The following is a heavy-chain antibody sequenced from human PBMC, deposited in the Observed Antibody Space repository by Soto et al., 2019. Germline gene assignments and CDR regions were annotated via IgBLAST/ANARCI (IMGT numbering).Heavy chain of an antibody. Sequence: GESLKIACKGSGYSFAGYWITWVRQKPGKGLEWMGRIDPSDSQTYYSPSFRGHVTISATKSITTVFLQWSSLRASDTAMYYCARQIYDSDTGPNFQYYFDSWGQGTPVTVSS. V-gene: IGHV5-10-1*01. CDR2: IDPSDSQT. CDR3: ARQIYDSDTGPNFQYYFDS. CDR1: GYSFAGYW. J-gene: IGHJ4*02. D-gene: IGHD3-22*01.